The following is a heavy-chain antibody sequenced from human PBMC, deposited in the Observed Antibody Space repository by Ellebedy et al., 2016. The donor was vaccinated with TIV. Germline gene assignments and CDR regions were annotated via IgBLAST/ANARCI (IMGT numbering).Heavy chain of an antibody. CDR2: ITGSGGRT. CDR3: AKDSGKYGWNSEY. Sequence: PGGSLRLSCATSGFTFDNFAMRWFRQAPGKGLEGVPAITGSGGRTFYAASVKGRFTVSRDTSKNTLYLQMNSLGAEDTAIYYCAKDSGKYGWNSEYWGQGTQVTVSS. CDR1: GFTFDNFA. J-gene: IGHJ4*02. D-gene: IGHD3-10*01. V-gene: IGHV3-23*01.